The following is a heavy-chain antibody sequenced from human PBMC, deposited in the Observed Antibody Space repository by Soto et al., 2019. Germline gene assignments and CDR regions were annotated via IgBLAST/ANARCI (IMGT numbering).Heavy chain of an antibody. CDR3: AREVPYYYDTRGAFDI. CDR2: ISAYNGNT. CDR1: GYTFTNYA. J-gene: IGHJ3*02. Sequence: QVHLVQSGAEVKKPGASVKVSCKASGYTFTNYAISWVRQAPGQGLECMGWISAYNGNTNYTQKLQGRVTMTTDTSTSRAYMELRSLSSDATAVYYCAREVPYYYDTRGAFDIWGQGTMVTVSS. D-gene: IGHD3-22*01. V-gene: IGHV1-18*01.